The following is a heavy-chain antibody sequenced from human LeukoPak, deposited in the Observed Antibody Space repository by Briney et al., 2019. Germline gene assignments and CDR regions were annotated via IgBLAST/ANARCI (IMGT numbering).Heavy chain of an antibody. CDR1: GFTFSSYA. D-gene: IGHD1-26*01. CDR2: ISGSGGST. J-gene: IGHJ4*02. CDR3: AKGSIVGATTTDFDY. V-gene: IGHV3-23*01. Sequence: AGGSLRLSCAASGFTFSSYAMSWVRQAPGKGLEWVSAISGSGGSTYYADSVKGRFTISRDNSKNTLYLQMNSLRAEDTAVYYCAKGSIVGATTTDFDYWGQGTLVTVSS.